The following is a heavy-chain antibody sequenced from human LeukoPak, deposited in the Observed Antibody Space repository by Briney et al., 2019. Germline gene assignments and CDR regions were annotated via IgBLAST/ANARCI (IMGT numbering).Heavy chain of an antibody. CDR3: ASWDYDSSGYSPYHFDY. CDR1: GYTFTGYY. CDR2: INPNSGGT. V-gene: IGHV1-2*02. J-gene: IGHJ4*02. Sequence: ASVKVSCKASGYTFTGYYMHWVRQAPGQGLEWMGWINPNSGGTNYAQKFQGRVTMTRDTSISTAYMELSRLRSDDTAVYYCASWDYDSSGYSPYHFDYWGQGTLVTVSS. D-gene: IGHD3-22*01.